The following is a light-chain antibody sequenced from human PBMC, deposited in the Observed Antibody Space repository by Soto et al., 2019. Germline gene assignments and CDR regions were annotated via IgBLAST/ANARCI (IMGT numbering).Light chain of an antibody. V-gene: IGKV1-5*01. CDR2: GAS. CDR3: EQYRRYPWT. Sequence: DIHMTRSPSTLSGSLGDRVTLTCLASQNIGLSLAWFQQKPGKAPKLLIYGASSLESGVPSRFSGSGSGTEFTLTISSLQPDDFATYYCEQYRRYPWTFGQGTKVDI. J-gene: IGKJ1*01. CDR1: QNIGLS.